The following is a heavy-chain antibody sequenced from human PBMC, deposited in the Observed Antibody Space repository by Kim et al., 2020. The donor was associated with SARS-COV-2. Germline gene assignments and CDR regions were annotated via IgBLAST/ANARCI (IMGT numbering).Heavy chain of an antibody. J-gene: IGHJ4*02. Sequence: YNPSLKGRVTISVDTSKNQFSLKRSSVTAADTAVYYCARVTWFGELSPDYWGQGTLVTVSS. CDR3: ARVTWFGELSPDY. V-gene: IGHV4-34*01. D-gene: IGHD3-10*01.